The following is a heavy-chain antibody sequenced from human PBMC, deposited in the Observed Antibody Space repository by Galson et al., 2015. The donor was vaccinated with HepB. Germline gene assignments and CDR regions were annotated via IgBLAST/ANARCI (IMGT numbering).Heavy chain of an antibody. J-gene: IGHJ6*02. CDR1: GGIFSSFT. CDR3: ARDGSTLTRLYHNYGMDV. V-gene: IGHV1-69*04. D-gene: IGHD4-17*01. Sequence: SVKVSCKASGGIFSSFTISWVRQAPGQGLEWMGRIIPLLGIAKYTQKFQGRVTMTADKSTSTAYMELSSLTSEDTAVYYCARDGSTLTRLYHNYGMDVWGQGTTVTVSS. CDR2: IIPLLGIA.